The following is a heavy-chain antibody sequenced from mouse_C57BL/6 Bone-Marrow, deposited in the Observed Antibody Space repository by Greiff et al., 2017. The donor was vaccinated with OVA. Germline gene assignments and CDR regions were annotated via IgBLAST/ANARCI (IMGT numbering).Heavy chain of an antibody. CDR3: SYGSGGAMDY. V-gene: IGHV1-54*01. CDR1: GYAFTNYL. D-gene: IGHD1-1*01. J-gene: IGHJ4*01. CDR2: INPGSGGT. Sequence: VQLQQSGAELVRPGTSVKVSCKASGYAFTNYLIAWVKQRPGQGLEWIGVINPGSGGTNYNEKFKGKATLTADKSSSTAYMQLSSLSSEDTAVYFCSYGSGGAMDYWGQGTSVTVSS.